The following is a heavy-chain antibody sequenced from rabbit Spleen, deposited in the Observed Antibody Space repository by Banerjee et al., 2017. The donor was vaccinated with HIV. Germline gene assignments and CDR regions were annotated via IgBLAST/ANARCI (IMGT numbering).Heavy chain of an antibody. D-gene: IGHD4-1*01. J-gene: IGHJ4*01. CDR1: GFSFSSSYW. V-gene: IGHV1S45*01. CDR2: IDPVFGAT. Sequence: QQQLVESGGGLVKPGASLTLTCTASGFSFSSSYWICWVRQAPGKGLEWIGCIDPVFGATYYASWAKGRFTISKTSSTTVTLQMTSLTAADTATYFCARDDALTHSYAFNLWGPGTLVTVS. CDR3: ARDDALTHSYAFNL.